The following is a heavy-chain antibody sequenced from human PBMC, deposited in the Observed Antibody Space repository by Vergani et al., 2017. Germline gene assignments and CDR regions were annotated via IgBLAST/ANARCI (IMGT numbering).Heavy chain of an antibody. CDR3: SYGGNAFDY. D-gene: IGHD4-23*01. V-gene: IGHV4-59*12. CDR2: IYYSGST. CDR1: GCSISSYY. Sequence: QVQLQESGPGLVKPSETLSLTCTVSGCSISSYYWSWIRQPPGKGLEWIGYIYYSGSTNYNPSLKSRVTISVDTSKNQFSLKLSSVTAADTAVYYCSYGGNAFDYWGQGTLVTVSS. J-gene: IGHJ4*02.